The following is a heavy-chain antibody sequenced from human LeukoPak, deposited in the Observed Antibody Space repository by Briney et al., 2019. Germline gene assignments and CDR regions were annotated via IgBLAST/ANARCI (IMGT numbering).Heavy chain of an antibody. CDR3: ARDVDPQF. Sequence: SETLSLTCSVSGGSISDYYWTWIRQPPGKGLEWIGFIYQSGTTKYNPSLKSRVTISVAPSKNQFFLSLKSVTAADTAVYYCARDVDPQFWGQGTLVTVSS. V-gene: IGHV4-59*01. CDR2: IYQSGTT. J-gene: IGHJ4*02. D-gene: IGHD5-12*01. CDR1: GGSISDYY.